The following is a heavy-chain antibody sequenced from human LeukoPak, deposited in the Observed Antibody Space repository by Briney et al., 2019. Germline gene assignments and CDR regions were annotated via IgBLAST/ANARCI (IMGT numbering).Heavy chain of an antibody. J-gene: IGHJ3*02. CDR3: ARDPLITMIVVVTGGDAFDI. Sequence: GGSLRLSCAASGFTFSSYGMHWVRQAPGKGLEWVAVIWYDGSNKYYADSVKGRFTISRDNSKNTLYLQMNSLRAEDTAVYYCARDPLITMIVVVTGGDAFDIWGQGTMVTVSS. CDR2: IWYDGSNK. D-gene: IGHD3-22*01. CDR1: GFTFSSYG. V-gene: IGHV3-33*01.